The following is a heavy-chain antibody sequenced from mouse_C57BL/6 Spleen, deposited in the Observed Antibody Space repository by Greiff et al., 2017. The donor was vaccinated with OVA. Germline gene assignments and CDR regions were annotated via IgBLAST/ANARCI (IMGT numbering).Heavy chain of an antibody. CDR1: GYTFTSYW. CDR3: AGGPVMVTTEVDFDY. J-gene: IGHJ2*01. CDR2: IHPNSGST. Sequence: QVQLQQPGAELVKPGASVKLSCKASGYTFTSYWMHWVKQRPGQGLEWIGMIHPNSGSTNYNEKFKSKATLTVDKSSSTAYMQLSSLTSEDSAVYYGAGGPVMVTTEVDFDYWGQGTTLTVSA. D-gene: IGHD2-2*01. V-gene: IGHV1-64*01.